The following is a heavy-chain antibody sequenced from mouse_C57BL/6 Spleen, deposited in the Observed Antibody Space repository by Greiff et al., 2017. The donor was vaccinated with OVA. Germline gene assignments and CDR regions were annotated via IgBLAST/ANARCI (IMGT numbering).Heavy chain of an antibody. CDR3: ASSYYSNYERYFDV. J-gene: IGHJ1*03. Sequence: VQLQQPGAELVMPGASVKLSCKASGYTFTSYWMHWVKQRPGQGLEWIGEIDPSDSYTNYNQKFKGKSTLTVDKSSSTAYMQLSSLTSEDSAVYYCASSYYSNYERYFDVWGTGTTVTVSS. CDR2: IDPSDSYT. D-gene: IGHD2-5*01. CDR1: GYTFTSYW. V-gene: IGHV1-69*01.